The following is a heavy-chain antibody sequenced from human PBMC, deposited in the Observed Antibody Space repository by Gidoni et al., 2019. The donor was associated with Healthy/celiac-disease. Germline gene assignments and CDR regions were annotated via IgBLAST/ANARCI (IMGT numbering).Heavy chain of an antibody. CDR1: GFTFSSYW. V-gene: IGHV3-7*03. J-gene: IGHJ4*02. Sequence: EVQLVESGGGLVQPGGSLRLSCAASGFTFSSYWMSWVRQAPGKGLEWVANIKQDGSEKYYVDSVKGRFTISRDNAKNSLYLQMNSLRAEDTAVYYCARQVTTGYSYPSYFDYWGQGTLVTVSS. CDR3: ARQVTTGYSYPSYFDY. D-gene: IGHD5-18*01. CDR2: IKQDGSEK.